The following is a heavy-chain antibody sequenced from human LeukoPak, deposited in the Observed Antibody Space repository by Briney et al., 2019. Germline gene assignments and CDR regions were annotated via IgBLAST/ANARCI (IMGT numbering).Heavy chain of an antibody. D-gene: IGHD1-26*01. CDR1: GYSFVLYG. CDR3: ARVHSGSYGDWFDP. J-gene: IGHJ5*02. V-gene: IGHV1-18*01. Sequence: GASVKVSCKASGYSFVLYGTSWVRQAPGQGPEWMGWISTYNGNTKYAQKFQGRVTMTTDTSTSTAYMELRSLRSDDTAVYYCARVHSGSYGDWFDPWGQGTLVTVSS. CDR2: ISTYNGNT.